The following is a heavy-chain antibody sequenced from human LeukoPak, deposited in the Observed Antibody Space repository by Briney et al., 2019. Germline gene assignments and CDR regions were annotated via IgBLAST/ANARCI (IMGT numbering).Heavy chain of an antibody. CDR1: GFTFSSYA. Sequence: QAGGSLRLSCAASGFTFSSYAMHWVRQAPGKGLEWVAVISYDGSNKYYADSVKGRFTISRDNSKNTLYLQMNSLRAEDTAVYYCARGSDTGFLEWLLSVAPPTGYMDVWGKGTTVTVSS. D-gene: IGHD3-3*01. CDR3: ARGSDTGFLEWLLSVAPPTGYMDV. V-gene: IGHV3-30*01. J-gene: IGHJ6*03. CDR2: ISYDGSNK.